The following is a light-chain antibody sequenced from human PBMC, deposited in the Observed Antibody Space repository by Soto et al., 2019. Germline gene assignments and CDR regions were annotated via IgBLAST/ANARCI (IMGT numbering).Light chain of an antibody. CDR1: QDISTS. Sequence: DIQMTQSPSSLSASVGDRVTITCQASQDISTSLNWYQQKPGKAPKLLIYDASNLETGVPSRFSGSGSGTDFAFIISSLLPEDIATYYCQQYHNFPYTFGQGTKLEIK. J-gene: IGKJ2*01. CDR2: DAS. V-gene: IGKV1-33*01. CDR3: QQYHNFPYT.